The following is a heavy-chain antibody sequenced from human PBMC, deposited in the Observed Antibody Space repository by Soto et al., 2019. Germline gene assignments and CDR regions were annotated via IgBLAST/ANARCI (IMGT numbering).Heavy chain of an antibody. CDR3: PRELGFGERVVGY. CDR2: IIPIFGTA. D-gene: IGHD3-10*01. CDR1: GGTFSSYA. Sequence: QVQLVQSGAEVKKPGSSVKVSCKASGGTFSSYAISWVRQAPGQGLEWMGGIIPIFGTANYAQKFQGRVTITADESTRTAYTELSSLTSEDTAVYYSPRELGFGERVVGYWGQGPLVTVSS. J-gene: IGHJ4*02. V-gene: IGHV1-69*12.